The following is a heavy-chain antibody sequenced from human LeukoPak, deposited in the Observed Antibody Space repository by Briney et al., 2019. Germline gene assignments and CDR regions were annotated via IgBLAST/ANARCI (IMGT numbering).Heavy chain of an antibody. CDR2: INPSDGST. J-gene: IGHJ4*02. Sequence: ASVKVSCKASGYPFTSYYMHWVRQAPGQGLEWMGIINPSDGSTNYAQKFQGRVTMTRDTSTSTVYMELSSLRSEDTAVYYYARATLSTLGDDYWGQGTLVTVSS. CDR3: ARATLSTLGDDY. D-gene: IGHD4-11*01. V-gene: IGHV1-46*01. CDR1: GYPFTSYY.